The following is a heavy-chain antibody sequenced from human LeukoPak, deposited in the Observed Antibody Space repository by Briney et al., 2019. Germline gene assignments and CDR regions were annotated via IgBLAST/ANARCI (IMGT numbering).Heavy chain of an antibody. Sequence: SETLSLTCTVSGGSISSSSYYWGWIRQPPGKGLEWIGSIYTSGSTNYNPSLKSRVTMSVDTSKNQFSLKLSSVTAADTAVYYCARGSGSYYRSIGIDPWGQGTLVTVSS. J-gene: IGHJ5*02. V-gene: IGHV4-39*07. CDR2: IYTSGST. CDR1: GGSISSSSYY. D-gene: IGHD3-10*01. CDR3: ARGSGSYYRSIGIDP.